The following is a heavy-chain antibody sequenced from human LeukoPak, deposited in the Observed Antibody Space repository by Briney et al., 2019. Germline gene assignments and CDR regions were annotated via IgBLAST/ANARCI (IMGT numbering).Heavy chain of an antibody. CDR3: ARDGTWARYYYDKSRYDYYFDY. Sequence: GASVKVSCKASGYTFTSYGISWVRQAPGQGLEWMGWISPYSGNTNYAQKFQVRVTMTTDTSTSTAYMEVRSLRFDDTAVYYCARDGTWARYYYDKSRYDYYFDYWGQGTQVTVSS. J-gene: IGHJ4*02. CDR1: GYTFTSYG. CDR2: ISPYSGNT. D-gene: IGHD3-22*01. V-gene: IGHV1-18*01.